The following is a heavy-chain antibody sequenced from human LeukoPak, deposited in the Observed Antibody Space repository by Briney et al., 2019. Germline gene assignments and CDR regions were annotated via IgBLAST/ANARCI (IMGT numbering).Heavy chain of an antibody. CDR3: ARILRPNGEDY. J-gene: IGHJ4*02. Sequence: SGPALVKPTQTLTLTCTFSGFSLTTGGMCVSWIRQPPGKALEWLARIDWDDGKYYSTPLKTRLTISKDASKNQVILTMTNMDPVDTGTYYCARILRPNGEDYWGQGILVTVSS. D-gene: IGHD3-10*01. CDR2: IDWDDGK. CDR1: GFSLTTGGMC. V-gene: IGHV2-70*11.